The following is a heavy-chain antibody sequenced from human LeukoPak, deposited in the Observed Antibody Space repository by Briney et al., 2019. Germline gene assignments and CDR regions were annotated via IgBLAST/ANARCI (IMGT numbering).Heavy chain of an antibody. Sequence: GGSLTLSCPASGFTFSSYGRHWVRQAPGKGLEWVAVIWYDGSNKYYAASVKGRFTISRDNSKNTLYLQMNSLRAEDTAVYYCARCSSTSCRDYFDYWGQGTLVTVSS. CDR2: IWYDGSNK. CDR1: GFTFSSYG. V-gene: IGHV3-33*01. CDR3: ARCSSTSCRDYFDY. D-gene: IGHD2-2*01. J-gene: IGHJ4*02.